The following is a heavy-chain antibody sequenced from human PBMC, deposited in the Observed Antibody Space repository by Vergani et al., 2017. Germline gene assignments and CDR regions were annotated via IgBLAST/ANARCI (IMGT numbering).Heavy chain of an antibody. CDR1: GFTFSSYS. J-gene: IGHJ6*02. CDR3: ARWTTVTTMVYYYGIYI. CDR2: ISSSSSYI. V-gene: IGHV3-21*01. Sequence: EVQLVESGGGLVKPGGSLRLSCAASGFTFSSYSMNWVRQAPGKGLEWVSSISSSSSYIYYADSVKGRFTISRDNAKKSLYLQMNSLRDEDTAVYYCARWTTVTTMVYYYGIYIWSQGTTVT. D-gene: IGHD4-17*01.